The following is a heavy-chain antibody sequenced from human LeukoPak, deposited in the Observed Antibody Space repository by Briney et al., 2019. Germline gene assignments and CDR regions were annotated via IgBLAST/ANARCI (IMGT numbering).Heavy chain of an antibody. Sequence: QPSETLFLTCTVSGGSISSSSYYWGWIRQPPGKGLEWIGSIYYSGSTYYNPSLNSRVTIFVDTSQNGFYLTLSSVTAADTAVYYCARARGGRSGGSCYSGTQWFDPWGQGTLVTVSS. CDR3: ARARGGRSGGSCYSGTQWFDP. CDR2: IYYSGST. V-gene: IGHV4-39*01. CDR1: GGSISSSSYY. D-gene: IGHD2-15*01. J-gene: IGHJ5*02.